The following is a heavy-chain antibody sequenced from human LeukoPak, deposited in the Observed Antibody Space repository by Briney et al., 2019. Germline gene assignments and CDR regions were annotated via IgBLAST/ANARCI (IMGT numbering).Heavy chain of an antibody. V-gene: IGHV3-72*01. D-gene: IGHD6-6*01. CDR3: AKLTVYSSSSHDAFDI. CDR1: GFTFSDHY. Sequence: GGSLRLSCAASGFTFSDHYMDWVRQAPGKGLEWVGRTRNKANSYTTEYAASVKGRFTISRDDSKNSLYLQMNSLRAEDTAVYYCAKLTVYSSSSHDAFDIWGQGTMVTVSS. J-gene: IGHJ3*02. CDR2: TRNKANSYTT.